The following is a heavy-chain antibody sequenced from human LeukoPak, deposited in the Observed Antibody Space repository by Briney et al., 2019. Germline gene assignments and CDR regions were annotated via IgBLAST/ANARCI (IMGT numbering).Heavy chain of an antibody. CDR3: ARHGDGDFKGDYIDY. V-gene: IGHV4-34*01. Sequence: SETLSLTCAVYGGSFRGYYWSWIRQPPGKGLEWIGEINHSGSTNYNPSLKSRVTISVDTSKNQFSLKLSSVTAADTAVYYCARHGDGDFKGDYIDYWGQGTLVTVSS. J-gene: IGHJ4*02. CDR2: INHSGST. CDR1: GGSFRGYY. D-gene: IGHD4/OR15-4a*01.